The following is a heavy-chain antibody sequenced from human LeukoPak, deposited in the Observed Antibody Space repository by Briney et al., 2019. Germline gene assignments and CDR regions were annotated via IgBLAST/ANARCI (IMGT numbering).Heavy chain of an antibody. CDR2: IYTSGST. CDR1: GFTFSSYA. V-gene: IGHV4-4*08. J-gene: IGHJ4*02. CDR3: ARRGGLWFGEN. D-gene: IGHD3-10*01. Sequence: GSLRLSCAASGFTFSSYAMSWVRQAPGKGLEWIGRIYTSGSTNYNPSLKSRVTISVDTSKNQFSLKLSSVTAADTAVYYCARRGGLWFGENWGQGTLVTVSS.